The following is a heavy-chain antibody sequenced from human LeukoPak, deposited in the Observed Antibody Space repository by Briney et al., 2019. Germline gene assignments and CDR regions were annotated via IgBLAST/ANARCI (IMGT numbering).Heavy chain of an antibody. CDR3: ARHTPSGSYLLAFDP. V-gene: IGHV4-34*01. CDR2: INHSGST. CDR1: GGSFSGYY. D-gene: IGHD3-10*01. Sequence: KPSETLSLTCAVYGGSFSGYYWSWIRQPPGKGLEWIGEINHSGSTNYNPSLKSRVTISVDTSKNQFSLKLSSVTAADTAVYYCARHTPSGSYLLAFDPWGQGTLVTVSS. J-gene: IGHJ5*02.